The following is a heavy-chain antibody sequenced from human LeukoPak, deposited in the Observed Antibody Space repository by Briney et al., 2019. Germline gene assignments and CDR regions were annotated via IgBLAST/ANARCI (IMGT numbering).Heavy chain of an antibody. CDR1: GFTFSSYE. V-gene: IGHV3-48*03. J-gene: IGHJ3*01. D-gene: IGHD6-13*01. Sequence: GRSLRLSCAASGFTFSSYEMNWIRQAPGKGLEWVSYISSSSSTIYYADSVKGRFTISRDNAKNSLSLQLSSLRGEDTALYYCARGDSSSLLVNEAFDFWGQGTMVTVSS. CDR2: ISSSSSTI. CDR3: ARGDSSSLLVNEAFDF.